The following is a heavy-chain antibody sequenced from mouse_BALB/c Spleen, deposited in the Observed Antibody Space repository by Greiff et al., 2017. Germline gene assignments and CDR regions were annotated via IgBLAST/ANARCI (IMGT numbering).Heavy chain of an antibody. D-gene: IGHD2-1*01. CDR3: ARDIYSGNSDAMDY. Sequence: ESGPGLVKPSQSLSLTCSVTGYSITSGYFWNWLRQFPGNKLEWMCYISYDGSNNYNTTLKNRISITRDTSKNQFFLKLNSVTTEATATDYCARDIYSGNSDAMDYWGQGTSVTVSA. CDR2: ISYDGSN. J-gene: IGHJ4*01. V-gene: IGHV3-6*02. CDR1: GYSITSGYF.